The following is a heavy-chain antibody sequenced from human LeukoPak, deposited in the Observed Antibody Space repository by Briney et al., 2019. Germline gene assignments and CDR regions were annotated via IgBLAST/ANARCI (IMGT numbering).Heavy chain of an antibody. V-gene: IGHV3-30*18. CDR2: ISYDGSNK. Sequence: GGSLRLSCAASGFTFSSYGMHWVRQAPGKGLEWVAVISYDGSNKYYADSVKGRFTISRDNSKNTLYLQMNSPRAEDTAVYYCAKDISGWYDYYYGMDVWGQGTTVTVSS. J-gene: IGHJ6*02. D-gene: IGHD6-19*01. CDR1: GFTFSSYG. CDR3: AKDISGWYDYYYGMDV.